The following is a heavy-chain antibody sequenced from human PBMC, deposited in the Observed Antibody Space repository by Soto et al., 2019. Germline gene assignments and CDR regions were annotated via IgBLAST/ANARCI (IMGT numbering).Heavy chain of an antibody. CDR1: GYTFTSYG. CDR2: ISAYNGNT. Sequence: ASVKVSCKASGYTFTSYGISWVRQAPGKGLEWMGWISAYNGNTNYAQKLQGRVTMTTDTSTNTAYMELRSLRTDDTAVYYCAGGLTKGDSCYDYDDAFDIWGQGTMVTVSS. V-gene: IGHV1-18*01. J-gene: IGHJ3*02. D-gene: IGHD5-12*01. CDR3: AGGLTKGDSCYDYDDAFDI.